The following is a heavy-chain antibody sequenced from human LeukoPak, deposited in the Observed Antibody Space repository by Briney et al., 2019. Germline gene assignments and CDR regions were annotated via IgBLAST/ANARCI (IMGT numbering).Heavy chain of an antibody. V-gene: IGHV4-59*01. D-gene: IGHD6-13*01. CDR3: VRYSSSWYEDWFDP. CDR2: IYYSGST. J-gene: IGHJ5*02. Sequence: SETLSLTCTVSGGSISRYYWSWIRQPPGKGLEWIGYIYYSGSTNYNPSLKSRVTISVDTSKNQFSLKLSSVTAADTAVYYCVRYSSSWYEDWFDPWGQGTLVTVSS. CDR1: GGSISRYY.